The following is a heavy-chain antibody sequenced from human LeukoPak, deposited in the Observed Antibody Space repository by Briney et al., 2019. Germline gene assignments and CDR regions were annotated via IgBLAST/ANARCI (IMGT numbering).Heavy chain of an antibody. CDR2: INPNSGGT. CDR3: ARDNPRGTYYVDY. J-gene: IGHJ4*02. CDR1: GYTFTGYY. D-gene: IGHD3-16*01. Sequence: ASVKVSCKASGYTFTGYYMHWVRQAPGQGLEWMGRINPNSGGTNYAQKLQGRVTMTADTSTSTAYMELRSLRSDDTAVYYCARDNPRGTYYVDYWGQGTLVTVSS. V-gene: IGHV1-2*06.